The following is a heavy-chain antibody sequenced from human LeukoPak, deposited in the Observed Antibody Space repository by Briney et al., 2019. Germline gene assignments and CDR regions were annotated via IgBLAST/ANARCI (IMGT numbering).Heavy chain of an antibody. V-gene: IGHV1-69*05. Sequence: SVKVSCKASGGTFSSYAISWVRQAPGQGLEWMGGIIPIFGTANYAQKFQGRVTITTDESTSTAYMELSSLRYEDTAVYYCSGGSKLGYYYYYYMDVWGKGTTVTVSS. D-gene: IGHD2-15*01. CDR3: SGGSKLGYYYYYYMDV. CDR1: GGTFSSYA. J-gene: IGHJ6*03. CDR2: IIPIFGTA.